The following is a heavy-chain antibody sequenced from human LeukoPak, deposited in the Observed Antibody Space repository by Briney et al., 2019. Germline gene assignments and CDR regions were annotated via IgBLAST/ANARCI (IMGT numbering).Heavy chain of an antibody. Sequence: PGGSLRLSSAASGFTVSRNYMTWVRQAPGKGLEWVSVIYRGGSTYYADSVKGRFTISRDNSKNTLYLQMNSLRAEDTAVYYCARAGPTGTNDAFDIWGQGTMVTVSS. D-gene: IGHD1-1*01. CDR1: GFTVSRNY. V-gene: IGHV3-53*01. J-gene: IGHJ3*02. CDR2: IYRGGST. CDR3: ARAGPTGTNDAFDI.